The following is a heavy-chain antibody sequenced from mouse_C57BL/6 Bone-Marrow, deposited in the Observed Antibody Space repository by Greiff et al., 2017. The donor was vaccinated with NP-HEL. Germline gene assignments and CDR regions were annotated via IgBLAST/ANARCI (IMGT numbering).Heavy chain of an antibody. Sequence: EVQRVESGPGLVKPSQSLSLTCSVTGYSITSGYYWNWIRQFPGNKLEWMGYISYDGSNNYNPSLKNRISITRDTSKNQFFLKLNSVTTEDTATYYCARYYGSRYFDVWGTGTTVTVSS. CDR3: ARYYGSRYFDV. CDR1: GYSITSGYY. V-gene: IGHV3-6*01. J-gene: IGHJ1*03. CDR2: ISYDGSN. D-gene: IGHD1-1*01.